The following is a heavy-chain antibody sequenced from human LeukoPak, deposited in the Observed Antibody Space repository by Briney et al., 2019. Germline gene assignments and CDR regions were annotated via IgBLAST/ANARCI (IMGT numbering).Heavy chain of an antibody. D-gene: IGHD6-19*01. Sequence: GESLKISCKGSGYSFTSYWISWVRQMPGKGLEWMGRIDPSDSYTNYSPSFQGHVTISADKSISTVYLQWSSLKASDTAMYYCGRHSAGIVVAGKWGQGTLVTVSS. V-gene: IGHV5-10-1*01. CDR2: IDPSDSYT. CDR3: GRHSAGIVVAGK. CDR1: GYSFTSYW. J-gene: IGHJ4*02.